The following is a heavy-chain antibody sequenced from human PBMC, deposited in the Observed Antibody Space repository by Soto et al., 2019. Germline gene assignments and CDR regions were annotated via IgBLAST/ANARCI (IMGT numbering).Heavy chain of an antibody. D-gene: IGHD3-3*01. V-gene: IGHV3-21*01. Sequence: GESLKISCAASGFTFSTYSMNWVRQAPGMGLEWLSSISGNRRSIFYADSLKGRFTISRDNAENSLYLQMNNLGVEDTAVYYCARAPGSGRDYLDSWGQGTLVTVSS. J-gene: IGHJ4*02. CDR2: ISGNRRSI. CDR1: GFTFSTYS. CDR3: ARAPGSGRDYLDS.